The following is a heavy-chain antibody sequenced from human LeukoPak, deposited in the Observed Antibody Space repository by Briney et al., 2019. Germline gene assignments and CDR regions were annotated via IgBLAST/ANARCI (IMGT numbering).Heavy chain of an antibody. J-gene: IGHJ6*02. D-gene: IGHD6-13*01. CDR2: IYYSGST. Sequence: PSETLSLTCTVSGGSISSYYWSWIRQPPGKGLEWIGYIYYSGSTNYNPSLKSRVTMSVDTSKNHFSLKLSSVTAADTAVYYCTRVKAAAGTHYYYQGMDVWGQGTTVSVSS. V-gene: IGHV4-59*01. CDR1: GGSISSYY. CDR3: TRVKAAAGTHYYYQGMDV.